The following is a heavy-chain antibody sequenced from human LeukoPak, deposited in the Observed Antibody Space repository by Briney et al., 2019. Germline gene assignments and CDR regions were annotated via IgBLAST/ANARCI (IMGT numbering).Heavy chain of an antibody. CDR1: GGSISSSSYY. CDR3: ARGSDVLLWFGLSNPPAY. CDR2: IYYSGST. V-gene: IGHV4-39*07. D-gene: IGHD3-10*01. Sequence: SETLSLTCTVSGGSISSSSYYWGWIRQPPGKGLEWIGSIYYSGSTYYNPSLKSRVTISVDTSKNQFSLKLSSVTAADTAVYYCARGSDVLLWFGLSNPPAYWGQGTLVTVSS. J-gene: IGHJ4*02.